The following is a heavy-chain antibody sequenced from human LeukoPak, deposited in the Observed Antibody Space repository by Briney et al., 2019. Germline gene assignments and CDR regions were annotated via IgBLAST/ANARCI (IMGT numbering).Heavy chain of an antibody. CDR3: ARAPGAREVGFDY. D-gene: IGHD1-26*01. CDR2: IYSGGST. CDR1: GFTVSSNY. Sequence: GGSLRLSCAASGFTVSSNYMSWVRQAPGKGLEWVSVIYSGGSTYYADSVKGRFTISRDNSKNTLYLQMSSLRAEDTAVYYCARAPGAREVGFDYWGQGTLVTVSS. V-gene: IGHV3-53*01. J-gene: IGHJ4*02.